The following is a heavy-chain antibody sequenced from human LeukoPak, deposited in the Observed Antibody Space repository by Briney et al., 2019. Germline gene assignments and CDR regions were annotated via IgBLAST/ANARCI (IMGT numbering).Heavy chain of an antibody. CDR2: ISSNGGST. CDR1: GFTFSSYA. Sequence: GGSLRLSCSASGFTFSSYAMHWVRQAPGKGLEYVSAISSNGGSTYYADSVKGRFTISRDNSKSTLYLQMNSLRADDTAIYYCAKHWVSSGWYYFDYWGQGTLVTVSS. J-gene: IGHJ4*02. V-gene: IGHV3-64*04. CDR3: AKHWVSSGWYYFDY. D-gene: IGHD6-19*01.